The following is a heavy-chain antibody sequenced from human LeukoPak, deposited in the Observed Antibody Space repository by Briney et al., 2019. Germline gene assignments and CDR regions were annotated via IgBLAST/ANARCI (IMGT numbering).Heavy chain of an antibody. V-gene: IGHV3-23*01. CDR2: ISGSGGNT. D-gene: IGHD1-26*01. CDR3: AKVGAGFDY. Sequence: PGGSLRLSCAASGFTFSSYAMTWVRQAPGKGLEWVSSISGSGGNTYYADSVKGRFTISRDNSKNTLYLQMNSLRAEDTAVYYCAKVGAGFDYWGQGTLVTVSS. J-gene: IGHJ4*02. CDR1: GFTFSSYA.